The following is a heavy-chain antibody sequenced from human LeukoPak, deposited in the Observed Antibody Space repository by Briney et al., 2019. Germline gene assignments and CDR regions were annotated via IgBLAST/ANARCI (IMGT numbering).Heavy chain of an antibody. V-gene: IGHV3-23*01. Sequence: GGSLRLSCAASGFTFSSYVMSWVRQAPGKGLEWVSNIGGSVGSMFYAASVKGRFAISRDNSKNTLFLQMNNLRVEDTAVYYRGKRGHSWDLFDYWGQGTLVTVSS. CDR1: GFTFSSYV. CDR2: IGGSVGSM. J-gene: IGHJ4*02. D-gene: IGHD6-13*01. CDR3: GKRGHSWDLFDY.